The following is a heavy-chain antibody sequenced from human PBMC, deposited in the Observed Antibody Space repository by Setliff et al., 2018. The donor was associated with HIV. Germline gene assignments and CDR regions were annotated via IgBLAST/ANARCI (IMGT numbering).Heavy chain of an antibody. D-gene: IGHD3-16*01. J-gene: IGHJ6*03. CDR1: GYTFSNYY. Sequence: ASVKVSCKASGYTFSNYYIHWVRQAPGQGLEWMGIINPSAVTSYGQKFQGRLTVTRDTSTSTVYMDLSSLSSDDTAVYYCARGGGVTFYYYYYMDVWAKGTTVTVS. CDR3: ARGGGVTFYYYYYMDV. V-gene: IGHV1-46*01. CDR2: INPSAVT.